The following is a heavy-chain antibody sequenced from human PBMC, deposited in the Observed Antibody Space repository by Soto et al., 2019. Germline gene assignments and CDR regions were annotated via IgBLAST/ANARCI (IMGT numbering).Heavy chain of an antibody. CDR3: AREPTAVDSSGSWFDP. CDR1: GDSISRYY. D-gene: IGHD3-22*01. J-gene: IGHJ5*02. Sequence: RSLTCTVSGDSISRYYWSWIRQPPGKGLEWIGYIYYSGSTNYNPSLKSRVTISVDTSKNQFSLRLSSVTAADTAVYYCAREPTAVDSSGSWFDPSGPGSLDPVSS. CDR2: IYYSGST. V-gene: IGHV4-59*01.